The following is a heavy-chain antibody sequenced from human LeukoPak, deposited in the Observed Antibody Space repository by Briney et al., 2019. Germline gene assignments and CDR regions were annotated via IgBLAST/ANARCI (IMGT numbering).Heavy chain of an antibody. CDR3: ARDGGSYNEVLIDY. V-gene: IGHV3-21*01. CDR2: ISSSSSYI. Sequence: GGSLRLSCAASGFTFSSYSMNWVRQAPGKGLEWVSSISSSSSYIYYADSVKGRFTISRDNAKNSLYLQMNSLRAEDTAVYYCARDGGSYNEVLIDYWGQGTLVTVSS. D-gene: IGHD1-26*01. J-gene: IGHJ4*02. CDR1: GFTFSSYS.